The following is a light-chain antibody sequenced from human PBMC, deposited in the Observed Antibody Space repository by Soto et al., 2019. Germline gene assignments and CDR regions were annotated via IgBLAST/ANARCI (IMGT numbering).Light chain of an antibody. CDR1: GRDIGAYNY. Sequence: SALTQPASVSWSPGQSITISCTVSGRDIGAYNYVSWYQQHPGKAPKLIIYEVENRPSGVSNRFSASKSAFTASLTISGLQAEDEADYYCSSYTTSYFYVFGPGTKVTVL. V-gene: IGLV2-14*01. CDR3: SSYTTSYFYV. CDR2: EVE. J-gene: IGLJ1*01.